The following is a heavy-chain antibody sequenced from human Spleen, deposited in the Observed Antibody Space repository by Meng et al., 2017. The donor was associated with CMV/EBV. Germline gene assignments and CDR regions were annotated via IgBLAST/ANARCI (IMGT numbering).Heavy chain of an antibody. D-gene: IGHD1-26*01. J-gene: IGHJ3*02. Sequence: GESLKMSCAASGCTFSGYEMNWVRQAPGKGLEWVSYISSSGSSIKYADSVKGRFTISRDNAKNSLYLQMNSLRAEDTAVYYCARGSPIVGVIRNDAFDIWGQGTMVTVSS. CDR1: GCTFSGYE. CDR3: ARGSPIVGVIRNDAFDI. V-gene: IGHV3-48*03. CDR2: ISSSGSSI.